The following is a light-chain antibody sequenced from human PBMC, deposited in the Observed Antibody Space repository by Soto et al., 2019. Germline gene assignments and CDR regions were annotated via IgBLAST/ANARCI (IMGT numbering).Light chain of an antibody. CDR1: NSDIGNYNF. CDR2: EVN. Sequence: QSVLTQPPSASGSPGQSVAISCTGTNSDIGNYNFVSWYQQHPGKAPKLMIYEVNKRPSGVADRFSGYKSGNTASLTVSGLQPEDEADYYCSSYAGSNNLLFGGGTKVTVL. CDR3: SSYAGSNNLL. V-gene: IGLV2-8*01. J-gene: IGLJ2*01.